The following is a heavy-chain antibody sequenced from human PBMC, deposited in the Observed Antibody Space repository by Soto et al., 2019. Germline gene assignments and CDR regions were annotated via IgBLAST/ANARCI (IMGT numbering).Heavy chain of an antibody. D-gene: IGHD5-18*01. Sequence: PGESLKISCKASGYSFTTYWVGWVRQMPGKGLEWMGIIYPGDSDTRYSPSFQGQVTISADKSISTAYLQWSSPKASDTAIYYCARRVYGYSYADWGQGTLVTVSS. CDR2: IYPGDSDT. V-gene: IGHV5-51*01. CDR3: ARRVYGYSYAD. CDR1: GYSFTTYW. J-gene: IGHJ4*02.